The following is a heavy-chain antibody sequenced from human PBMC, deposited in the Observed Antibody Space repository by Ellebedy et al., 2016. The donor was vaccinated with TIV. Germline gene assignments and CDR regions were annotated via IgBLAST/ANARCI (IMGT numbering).Heavy chain of an antibody. CDR1: GFTFSSYG. V-gene: IGHV3-33*01. J-gene: IGHJ4*02. CDR2: IWYDGSNK. D-gene: IGHD3-16*01. Sequence: GESLKISXAASGFTFSSYGMHWVRQAPGKGLEWVAAIWYDGSNKYYADSVKGRFTISRDNSKNTLYLQMNSLRAEDTAVYYCAREGGRLVFDYWGQGTLVTVSS. CDR3: AREGGRLVFDY.